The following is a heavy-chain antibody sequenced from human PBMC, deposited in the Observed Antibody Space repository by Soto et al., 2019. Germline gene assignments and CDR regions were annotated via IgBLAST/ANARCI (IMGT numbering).Heavy chain of an antibody. D-gene: IGHD2-15*01. J-gene: IGHJ6*02. Sequence: QVQVVQSGAEVKKPGASVKVSCKASGYTFTGYFMHWVRQAPGQGLEWMGWMNPNSGGTNYAQKFQGRVTMTRDTSISTAYMEMSRLRSDDTAVYYCARGDCSGGSCQWSGMDVWGQGTTVTVSS. CDR3: ARGDCSGGSCQWSGMDV. CDR1: GYTFTGYF. CDR2: MNPNSGGT. V-gene: IGHV1-2*02.